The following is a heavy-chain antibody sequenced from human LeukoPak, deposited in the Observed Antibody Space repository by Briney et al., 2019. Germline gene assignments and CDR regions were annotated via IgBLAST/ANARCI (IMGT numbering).Heavy chain of an antibody. CDR2: TYYRSKWYN. J-gene: IGHJ5*02. V-gene: IGHV6-1*01. CDR1: GDSVSSNSAA. CDR3: ARQNNTYHHYNLGWFDP. D-gene: IGHD5-24*01. Sequence: SQTLSLTCAISGDSVSSNSAAWNWIRQSPSRGLEWLERTYYRSKWYNDYAVSVKSRITINPDTSKNQFSLQLSSVTPEDTAVYYCARQNNTYHHYNLGWFDPWGQGTLVTVSS.